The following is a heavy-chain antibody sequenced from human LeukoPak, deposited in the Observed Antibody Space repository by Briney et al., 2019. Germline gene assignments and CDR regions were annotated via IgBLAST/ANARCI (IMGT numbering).Heavy chain of an antibody. V-gene: IGHV4-61*05. J-gene: IGHJ4*02. Sequence: SETLSLTCTVSGGSISSSSYYWGWIRQPPGKGLEWIGYIYYSGSTNYNPSLKSRVTISVDTSKNQFSLKLSSVTAADTAVYYCARASIVGASFDYWGQGTLVTVSS. CDR3: ARASIVGASFDY. D-gene: IGHD1-26*01. CDR2: IYYSGST. CDR1: GGSISSSSYY.